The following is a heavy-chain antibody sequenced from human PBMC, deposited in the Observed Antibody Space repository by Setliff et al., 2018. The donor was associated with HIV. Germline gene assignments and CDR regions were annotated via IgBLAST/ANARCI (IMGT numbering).Heavy chain of an antibody. D-gene: IGHD6-19*01. CDR1: GYTFTDYY. CDR3: ARAGGLAVAYDY. Sequence: GASVKVSCKASGYTFTDYYMHWVRQAPGQGLEWMGRINPNSGGTNYAQKFQGRVTMTRDTSTSTVYMELSSLRSEDTAVYYCARAGGLAVAYDYWGQGTLVTVSS. CDR2: INPNSGGT. V-gene: IGHV1-2*06. J-gene: IGHJ4*02.